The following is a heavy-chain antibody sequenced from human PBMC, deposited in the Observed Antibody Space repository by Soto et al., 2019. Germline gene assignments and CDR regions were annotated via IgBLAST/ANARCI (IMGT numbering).Heavy chain of an antibody. J-gene: IGHJ4*02. Sequence: QVQLVQSGAEVKKPGASVKVSCKAIGYTFTGQFIHWVRQDPGQGLEWMGWINPNSGAANFAQKFQGRGTKTRETSMNTTNMELRSRRFGDTAMYYFTRGRFDRLLWTDYWGQGPLVTVSS. D-gene: IGHD3-10*01. V-gene: IGHV1-2*02. CDR3: TRGRFDRLLWTDY. CDR1: GYTFTGQF. CDR2: INPNSGAA.